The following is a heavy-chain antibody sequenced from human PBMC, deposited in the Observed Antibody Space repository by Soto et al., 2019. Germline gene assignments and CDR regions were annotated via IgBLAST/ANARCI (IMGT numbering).Heavy chain of an antibody. CDR3: ARELRFLEWLPQETYYFDY. Sequence: PSETLSLTCTVSGGSISSYYWSWIRQPPGKGLEWIGYIYYSGSTNYNPSLKSRVTISVDASKNQFSLKLSSVTAADTAVYYCARELRFLEWLPQETYYFDYWGQGTLVTVSS. D-gene: IGHD3-3*01. J-gene: IGHJ4*01. CDR2: IYYSGST. CDR1: GGSISSYY. V-gene: IGHV4-59*01.